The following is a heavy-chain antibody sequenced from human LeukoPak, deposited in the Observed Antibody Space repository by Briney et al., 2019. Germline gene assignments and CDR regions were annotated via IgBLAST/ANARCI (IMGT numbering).Heavy chain of an antibody. CDR2: ISGSGGST. CDR1: GFTFSSYA. CDR3: AKQYYYDSSGYSDLDY. J-gene: IGHJ4*02. D-gene: IGHD3-22*01. Sequence: PGGSLRLSCAASGFTFSSYAMSWVRQAPGKGLEWVSAISGSGGSTYYADSVKGRFTISRDNSKNTLYLQMNSLRAEDTAVYYCAKQYYYDSSGYSDLDYWGQGTLATVSS. V-gene: IGHV3-23*01.